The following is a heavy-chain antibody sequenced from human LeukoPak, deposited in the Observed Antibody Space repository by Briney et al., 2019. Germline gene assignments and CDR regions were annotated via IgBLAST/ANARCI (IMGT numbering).Heavy chain of an antibody. Sequence: RTSETLSLTCTVAGYSISSGYYWVWKLQPPGKGLEWIGSIYRSGSTNYNPSLKSRVTISVDTSPNQSSLKVNSVTAADTAVYYCARGDCSSTICYSPMDVWGKGTTVTVSS. CDR3: ARGDCSSTICYSPMDV. J-gene: IGHJ6*03. D-gene: IGHD2-2*01. V-gene: IGHV4-38-2*02. CDR1: GYSISSGYY. CDR2: IYRSGST.